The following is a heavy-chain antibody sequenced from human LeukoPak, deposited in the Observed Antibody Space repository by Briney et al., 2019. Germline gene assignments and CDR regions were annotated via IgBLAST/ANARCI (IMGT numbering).Heavy chain of an antibody. CDR3: AREVVLFFDY. CDR2: IYYSGST. Sequence: SETLSLTCTVSGGSISSSSDYWGWIRQPPGKGLEWIGSIYYSGSTYYNPSLKSRVTISVDTSKNQFSLKLSSVTAADTAVYYCAREVVLFFDYWGQGTLVTVSS. V-gene: IGHV4-39*07. CDR1: GGSISSSSDY. J-gene: IGHJ4*02. D-gene: IGHD3-22*01.